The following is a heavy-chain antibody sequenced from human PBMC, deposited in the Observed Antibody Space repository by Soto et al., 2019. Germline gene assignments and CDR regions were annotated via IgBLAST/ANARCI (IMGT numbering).Heavy chain of an antibody. Sequence: GALLLPCSASGCTVSINYRSWVRQAPGKGLEWVSVIYSGGSTYYADSVKGRFTISRDNSKNTLYLQMNSLRAEDTAVYYCARKYSRSWFPDYYYGMDVWGQGTTVTVS. J-gene: IGHJ6*02. CDR3: ARKYSRSWFPDYYYGMDV. V-gene: IGHV3-53*01. CDR2: IYSGGST. D-gene: IGHD6-13*01. CDR1: GCTVSINY.